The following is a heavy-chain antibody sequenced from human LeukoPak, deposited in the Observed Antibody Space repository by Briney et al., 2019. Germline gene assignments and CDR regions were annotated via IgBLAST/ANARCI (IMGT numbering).Heavy chain of an antibody. CDR1: GFTFDDYG. J-gene: IGHJ3*02. V-gene: IGHV3-20*04. CDR3: AKGNWGNAFDI. D-gene: IGHD7-27*01. CDR2: INWNGGST. Sequence: GGSLRLSCAASGFTFDDYGMSWVRQAPGKGLEWVSGINWNGGSTGYADSVKGRFTISRDNAKNSLYLQMNTLREDDTALYYCAKGNWGNAFDIWGQGTMATVSS.